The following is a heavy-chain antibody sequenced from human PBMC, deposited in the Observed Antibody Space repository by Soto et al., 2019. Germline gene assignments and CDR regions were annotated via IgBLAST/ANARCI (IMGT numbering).Heavy chain of an antibody. Sequence: ASVKVSCKVSGYTLTELSMHWVRQAPGKGLEWMGGFDPEDGETIYAQKFQGRVTMTEDTSTDTAYMELSSLRSEDTAVYYCATVGGDIVVVTAAIQRGWFDHWGQGTLVTVSS. CDR1: GYTLTELS. CDR2: FDPEDGET. V-gene: IGHV1-24*01. J-gene: IGHJ5*02. D-gene: IGHD2-2*02. CDR3: ATVGGDIVVVTAAIQRGWFDH.